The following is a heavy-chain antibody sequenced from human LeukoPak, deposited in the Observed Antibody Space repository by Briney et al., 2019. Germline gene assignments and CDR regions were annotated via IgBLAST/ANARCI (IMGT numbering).Heavy chain of an antibody. CDR2: IYYSGST. Sequence: SETLSLTCTVSGGSISSYYWSRIRQPPGKGLEWIGYIYYSGSTNYNPSLKSRVTMSVDTSKNQFSLKLSSVTAADTAVYYCARHGGGGESYPRVFDYWGQGTLVTVSS. D-gene: IGHD1-26*01. J-gene: IGHJ4*02. CDR1: GGSISSYY. V-gene: IGHV4-59*08. CDR3: ARHGGGGESYPRVFDY.